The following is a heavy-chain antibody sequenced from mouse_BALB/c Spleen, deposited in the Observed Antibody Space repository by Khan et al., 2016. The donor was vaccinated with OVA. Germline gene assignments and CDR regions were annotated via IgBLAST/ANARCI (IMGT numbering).Heavy chain of an antibody. D-gene: IGHD1-1*01. CDR1: GFTFSTYG. V-gene: IGHV5-6*01. J-gene: IGHJ3*01. CDR3: TRLAYYYDSEGFAY. Sequence: EVELVESGGDLVKPGGSLKLSCAASGFTFSTYGMSWVRQTPGRRLEWVATVSTGGSYTYYPDSVKGRFTISRDNAKNTLYLQMNSLKSEDTAMFYCTRLAYYYDSEGFAYWGQGTLVTVSA. CDR2: VSTGGSYT.